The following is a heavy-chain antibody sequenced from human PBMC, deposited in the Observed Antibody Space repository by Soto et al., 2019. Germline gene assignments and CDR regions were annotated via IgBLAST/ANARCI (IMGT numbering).Heavy chain of an antibody. CDR3: TRGRTDIVVVVAATGEGRYYYYMDV. CDR2: INHSGST. V-gene: IGHV4-34*01. D-gene: IGHD2-15*01. CDR1: GGSFSGYY. J-gene: IGHJ6*03. Sequence: PSETLSLTCAVYGGSFSGYYWSWIRQPPGKGLEWIGEINHSGSTNYNPSLKSRVTISVDTSKNQFSLKLSSVTAADTAVYYCTRGRTDIVVVVAATGEGRYYYYMDVWGKGTTVTVSS.